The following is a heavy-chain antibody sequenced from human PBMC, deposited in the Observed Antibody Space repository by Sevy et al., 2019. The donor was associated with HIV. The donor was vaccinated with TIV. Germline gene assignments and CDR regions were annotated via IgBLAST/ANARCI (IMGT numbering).Heavy chain of an antibody. CDR3: ATDSPYSSGWFPFDY. CDR2: FDPEDGET. CDR1: GYTLTELS. J-gene: IGHJ4*02. D-gene: IGHD6-19*01. V-gene: IGHV1-24*01. Sequence: ASVKVSCKVSGYTLTELSMHWVRQAPGKGLEWMGGFDPEDGETIYAQKFQGRVTMTEDTSTDTAYIELSSLRSEDTAVYYCATDSPYSSGWFPFDYWGQGTLVTVSS.